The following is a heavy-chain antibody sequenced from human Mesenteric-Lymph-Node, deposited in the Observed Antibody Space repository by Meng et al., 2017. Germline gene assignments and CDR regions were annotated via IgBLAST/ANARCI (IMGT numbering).Heavy chain of an antibody. D-gene: IGHD6-13*01. CDR3: ATGYSSSWYPY. Sequence: GESLKISCAASGFTFSSYEMNWVRQAPGKGLEWVSSISSSSSYIYYADSVKGRFTISRDNAKNSLYLQMNSLRAEDTAVYYCATGYSSSWYPYWGQGTLVTVSS. CDR1: GFTFSSYE. CDR2: ISSSSSYI. J-gene: IGHJ4*02. V-gene: IGHV3-21*01.